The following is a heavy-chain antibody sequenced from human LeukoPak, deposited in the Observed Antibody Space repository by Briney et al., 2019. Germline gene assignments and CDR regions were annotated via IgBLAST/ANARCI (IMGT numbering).Heavy chain of an antibody. D-gene: IGHD3-22*01. CDR2: MNPNSGNT. V-gene: IGHV1-8*01. Sequence: ASVKVSCKASGYTFTSYDINWVRQATGQGLEWMGWMNPNSGNTGYAQKFQGRVTMTRNTSISTAYMELSSLRSEDTVVYYCARGFGYYYDSSGYGNWGQGTLVTVSS. J-gene: IGHJ4*02. CDR3: ARGFGYYYDSSGYGN. CDR1: GYTFTSYD.